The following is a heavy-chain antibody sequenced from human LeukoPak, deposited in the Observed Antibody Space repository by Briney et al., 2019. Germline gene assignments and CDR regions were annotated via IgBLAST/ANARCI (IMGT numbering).Heavy chain of an antibody. D-gene: IGHD1-26*01. V-gene: IGHV1-8*01. CDR2: MNPNSGNT. J-gene: IGHJ5*02. CDR3: ARESGSYYAWFDP. Sequence: ASVKVSCKASGYTFSDYDINWVRQATGQGLEWMGWMNPNSGNTGYAQKFQGRVTMTRNTSITTAYMELSSLRSEDTAVYYCARESGSYYAWFDPWGQGTLVTVSS. CDR1: GYTFSDYD.